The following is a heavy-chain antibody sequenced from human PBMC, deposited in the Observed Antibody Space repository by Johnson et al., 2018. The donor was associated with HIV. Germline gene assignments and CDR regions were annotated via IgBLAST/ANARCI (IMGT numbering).Heavy chain of an antibody. V-gene: IGHV3-30-3*01. J-gene: IGHJ3*02. CDR3: ARRSWAFDAFDI. Sequence: QVQLVESGGGLVQPGGSLRLSCAASGFTVSSNYMSWVRQAPGKGLEWVAVISYDGSNILYADSVKGRFTISRDNSKNTLYLQMNSLRAEDTAVYYCARRSWAFDAFDIWGQGTMVTVSS. CDR1: GFTVSSNY. D-gene: IGHD1-26*01. CDR2: ISYDGSNI.